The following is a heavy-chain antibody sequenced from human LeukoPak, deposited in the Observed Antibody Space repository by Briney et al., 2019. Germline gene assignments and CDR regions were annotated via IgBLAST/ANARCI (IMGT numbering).Heavy chain of an antibody. CDR2: ISAYNGNT. D-gene: IGHD3-10*01. CDR3: AICCARPLMVRADKRIDI. CDR1: GYTFTSYG. V-gene: IGHV1-18*01. J-gene: IGHJ3*02. Sequence: ASVKVSCKASGYTFTSYGISWVRQAPGQGLEWMGWISAYNGNTNYAQKLQGRVTMTTDTSTSTAYMELRSLRSDGTAVYYCAICCARPLMVRADKRIDIWGQGTMVTVSS.